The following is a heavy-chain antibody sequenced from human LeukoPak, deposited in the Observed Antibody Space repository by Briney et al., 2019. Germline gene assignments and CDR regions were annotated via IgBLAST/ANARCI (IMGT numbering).Heavy chain of an antibody. V-gene: IGHV4-34*01. D-gene: IGHD4-17*01. CDR2: INHSGST. Sequence: SETLSLTCAVYGGSFSGYYWSWIRQPPGKGLEWIGEINHSGSTNYNPSLKSRVTISVDTSNNQFSLKLSSVTAADTAVYYCARADYGPKYYFDYWGQGTLVTVSS. CDR1: GGSFSGYY. CDR3: ARADYGPKYYFDY. J-gene: IGHJ4*02.